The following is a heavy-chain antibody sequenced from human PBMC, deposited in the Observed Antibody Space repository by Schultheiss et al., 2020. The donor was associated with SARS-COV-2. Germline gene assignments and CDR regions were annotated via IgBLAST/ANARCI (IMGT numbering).Heavy chain of an antibody. Sequence: SETLSLTCTVSGGSISSYYWSWIRQPPGKGLEWIGRIYTSGSTNYNPSLKSRVTISVDTSKNQFSLKLSSVTAADTAVYYCARLTPYSSSSRDWYYYYYMDVWGKGTTVTVSS. V-gene: IGHV4-4*08. CDR3: ARLTPYSSSSRDWYYYYYMDV. J-gene: IGHJ6*03. CDR2: IYTSGST. D-gene: IGHD6-6*01. CDR1: GGSISSYY.